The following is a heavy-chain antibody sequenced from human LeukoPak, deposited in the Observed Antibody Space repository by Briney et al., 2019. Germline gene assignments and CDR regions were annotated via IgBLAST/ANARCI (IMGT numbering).Heavy chain of an antibody. V-gene: IGHV1-2*02. CDR2: INPNSGGP. CDR1: GSTFSDHY. CDR3: ARLGYSVYDLDF. Sequence: ASVKVSCKASGSTFSDHYIDWVRRAPGHGLEWMGWINPNSGGPNYAQKFQGSVTMTRDTSISTAYMELSSLKSDDTAVYYCARLGYSVYDLDFWGQGTLVTVSS. J-gene: IGHJ4*02. D-gene: IGHD5/OR15-5a*01.